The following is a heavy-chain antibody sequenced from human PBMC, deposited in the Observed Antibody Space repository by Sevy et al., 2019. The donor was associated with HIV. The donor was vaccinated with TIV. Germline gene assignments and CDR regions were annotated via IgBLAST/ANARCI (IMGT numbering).Heavy chain of an antibody. CDR2: ISYDGSNK. Sequence: GGSLRLSCAASGFTFSSYAMHWVRQAPGKGLEWVAVISYDGSNKYYADSVKGRFTISRDNSKNTLYVQMNSRRAEDTAVYYCARARAGNIAVGEGPYWGQGTLVTVSS. V-gene: IGHV3-30-3*01. CDR3: ARARAGNIAVGEGPY. D-gene: IGHD6-19*01. CDR1: GFTFSSYA. J-gene: IGHJ4*02.